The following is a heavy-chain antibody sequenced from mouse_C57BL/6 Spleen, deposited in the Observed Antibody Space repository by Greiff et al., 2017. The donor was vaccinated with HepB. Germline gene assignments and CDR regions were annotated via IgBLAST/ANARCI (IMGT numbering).Heavy chain of an antibody. V-gene: IGHV5-16*01. D-gene: IGHD2-1*01. CDR2: INYDGSST. Sequence: EVKLMESEGGLVQPGSSMKLSCTASGFTFSDYYMAWVRQVPEKGLEWVANINYDGSSTYYLDSLKSRFIISRDNAKNILYLQMSSLKSEDTATYYCARVYGNYGFAYWGQGTLVTVSA. CDR3: ARVYGNYGFAY. J-gene: IGHJ3*01. CDR1: GFTFSDYY.